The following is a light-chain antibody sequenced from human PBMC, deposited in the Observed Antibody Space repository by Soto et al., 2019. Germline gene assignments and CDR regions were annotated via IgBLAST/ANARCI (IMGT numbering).Light chain of an antibody. V-gene: IGLV2-8*01. CDR3: SSYAGSSTWV. CDR2: GVT. J-gene: IGLJ3*02. CDR1: SSDVGAYDY. Sequence: QSALTQPPSASGSLGQSVTIPCTGTSSDVGAYDYVSWYQQHPGKAPTLVIYGVTERPSGVPDRVSGSKSGNTASLTVSGLQSEDEAYYYCSSYAGSSTWVFGGGTKLTVL.